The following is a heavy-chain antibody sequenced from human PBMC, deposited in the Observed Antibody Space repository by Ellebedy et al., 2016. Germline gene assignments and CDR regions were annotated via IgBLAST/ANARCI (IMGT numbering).Heavy chain of an antibody. Sequence: SVKVSXXASGGTFSSYAISWVRQAPGQGLEWMGRIIPILGIANYAQKFQGRVTITADKSTSTAYMELSSLRSEDTAVYYCARVGYGGNSEYFDYWGQGTLVTVSS. V-gene: IGHV1-69*04. CDR3: ARVGYGGNSEYFDY. D-gene: IGHD4-23*01. CDR2: IIPILGIA. CDR1: GGTFSSYA. J-gene: IGHJ4*02.